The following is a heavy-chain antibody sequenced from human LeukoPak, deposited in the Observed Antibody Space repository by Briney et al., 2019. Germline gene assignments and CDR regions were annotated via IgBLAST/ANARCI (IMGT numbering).Heavy chain of an antibody. CDR3: TRPPSDDILTRHPHDFDI. CDR1: GFTFSGSA. J-gene: IGHJ3*02. CDR2: IRSKANSYAT. D-gene: IGHD3-9*01. V-gene: IGHV3-73*01. Sequence: GGSLRLSCAASGFTFSGSAMHWVRQASGKGLEWVGRIRSKANSYATAFGASVKGRFTISRDDSKNTAYLQMNSLKTEDTAVYYCTRPPSDDILTRHPHDFDIWGQGTMVTVSS.